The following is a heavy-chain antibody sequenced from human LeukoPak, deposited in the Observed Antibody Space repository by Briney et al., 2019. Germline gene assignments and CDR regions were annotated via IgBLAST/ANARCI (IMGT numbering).Heavy chain of an antibody. CDR1: GGSFSGYY. V-gene: IGHV4-34*01. Sequence: PSETLSLTCAVYGGSFSGYYWSWIRQPPGKGLEWIGEINHSGSTNYNPSLKSRVTISVDTSKNQSSLKLSSVTAADTAVYYCARVIPKVRGMWYYYMDVWGKGARSSSP. CDR3: ARVIPKVRGMWYYYMDV. D-gene: IGHD3-10*01. J-gene: IGHJ6*03. CDR2: INHSGST.